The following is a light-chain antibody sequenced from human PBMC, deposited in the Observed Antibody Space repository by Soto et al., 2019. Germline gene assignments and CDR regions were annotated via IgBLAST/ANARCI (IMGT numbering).Light chain of an antibody. CDR3: QQYYDYPWM. V-gene: IGKV1-5*01. Sequence: DIHMTQSPATLSASVGARVAITCRASQGVSIWLAWYQQKPGNAPRLLIYEASSLKSGVPSRFSGSGSGTEFTLTISSLQPDDFATYYCQQYYDYPWMFGQGTKVESK. CDR2: EAS. CDR1: QGVSIW. J-gene: IGKJ1*01.